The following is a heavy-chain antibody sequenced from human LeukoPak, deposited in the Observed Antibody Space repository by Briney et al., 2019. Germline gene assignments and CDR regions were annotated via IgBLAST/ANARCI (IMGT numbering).Heavy chain of an antibody. Sequence: EASVKVSCKVSGYTLTELSMHWVRQAPGKGLEWMGGFDPEDGETIYAQKFQGRVTMTEDTSTDTAYMELSSLRSEDAAVYYCATDPSYIWGRDAFDIWGQGTMVTVSS. D-gene: IGHD3-16*01. CDR1: GYTLTELS. CDR2: FDPEDGET. J-gene: IGHJ3*02. V-gene: IGHV1-24*01. CDR3: ATDPSYIWGRDAFDI.